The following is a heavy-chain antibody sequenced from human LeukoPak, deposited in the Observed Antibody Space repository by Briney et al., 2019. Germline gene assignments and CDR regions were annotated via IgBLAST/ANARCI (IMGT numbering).Heavy chain of an antibody. Sequence: SETLSLTCTVSGGSISSYYWSWIRQPPGKGLEWIGYIYYSGSTNYNPSLKSRVTISVDTSKNQFSLKLSSVTAADTAVYYCARGYSNYAEEEGYYYYYYMDVWGKGTTVTVSS. J-gene: IGHJ6*03. CDR1: GGSISSYY. CDR3: ARGYSNYAEEEGYYYYYYMDV. V-gene: IGHV4-59*01. CDR2: IYYSGST. D-gene: IGHD4-11*01.